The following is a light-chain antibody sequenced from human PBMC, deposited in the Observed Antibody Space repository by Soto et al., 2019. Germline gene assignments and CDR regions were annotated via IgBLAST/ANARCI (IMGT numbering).Light chain of an antibody. CDR1: QSISGW. J-gene: IGKJ1*01. V-gene: IGKV1-5*01. Sequence: DIQMTQSPSTLSASVGGRVTITCRASQSISGWMAWYQQKPGKAPKLLIYDASNLESGVPSRFSGSRSGTEFTLTISSLQADDYATYYCQQYNTCPRTFGQGTKVEIK. CDR3: QQYNTCPRT. CDR2: DAS.